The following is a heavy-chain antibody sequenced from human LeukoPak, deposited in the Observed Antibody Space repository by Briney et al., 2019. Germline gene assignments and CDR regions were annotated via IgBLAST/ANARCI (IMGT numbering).Heavy chain of an antibody. D-gene: IGHD6-25*01. CDR2: ISSSSSTI. CDR3: ARDLFSGSGAA. Sequence: GGSLRLSGAASGFTFSSYSMNWVRQAPGKGLEWVSYISSSSSTIYYADSVKGRFTISRDNAKNSLYLQMNSLRAEDTAVYYCARDLFSGSGAAWGQGTLVTVSS. J-gene: IGHJ4*02. CDR1: GFTFSSYS. V-gene: IGHV3-48*04.